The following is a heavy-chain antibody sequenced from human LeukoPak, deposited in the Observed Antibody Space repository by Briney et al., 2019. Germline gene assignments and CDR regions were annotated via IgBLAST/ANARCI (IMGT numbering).Heavy chain of an antibody. D-gene: IGHD4-23*01. CDR3: ERRWYYYHFMDL. CDR2: INHSGSA. J-gene: IGHJ6*03. V-gene: IGHV4-34*01. Sequence: PSETLSLTCAVNSVSFSGYYWTWIRQPPGKGLEWIGEINHSGSANYNPSLKGRVTISVDTSKHQISLNLSSVTAADTAVYYCERRWYYYHFMDLWVTGNTVTVSS. CDR1: SVSFSGYY.